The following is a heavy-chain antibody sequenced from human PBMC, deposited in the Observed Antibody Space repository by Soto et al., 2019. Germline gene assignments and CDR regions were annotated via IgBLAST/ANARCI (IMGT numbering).Heavy chain of an antibody. D-gene: IGHD2-2*01. Sequence: SETLSLTCTVSGGSISSSSSYWGWIRQPPGKGLEWIGSIYYSGSTYYNPSLKSRVTISVDTSKNQFSLKLSSVTAADTAVYYCVRQRYCSSTSCYARFDPWGQGTLVTVSS. V-gene: IGHV4-39*01. CDR1: GGSISSSSSY. CDR3: VRQRYCSSTSCYARFDP. CDR2: IYYSGST. J-gene: IGHJ5*02.